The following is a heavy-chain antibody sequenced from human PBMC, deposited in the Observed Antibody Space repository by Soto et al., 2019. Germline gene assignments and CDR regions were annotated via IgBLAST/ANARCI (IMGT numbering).Heavy chain of an antibody. D-gene: IGHD3-10*01. CDR3: ARGRYYGSGSLIAFDI. J-gene: IGHJ3*02. CDR2: INQYGSEK. Sequence: PVGSLRLSCAASGFTFSTYWMTWVRQAPGKGLEWVANINQYGSEKYYVDSVKGRFTISRDNAKNSLYLQMNSLRAEDTAVYYCARGRYYGSGSLIAFDIWGQGTMVTVSS. V-gene: IGHV3-7*01. CDR1: GFTFSTYW.